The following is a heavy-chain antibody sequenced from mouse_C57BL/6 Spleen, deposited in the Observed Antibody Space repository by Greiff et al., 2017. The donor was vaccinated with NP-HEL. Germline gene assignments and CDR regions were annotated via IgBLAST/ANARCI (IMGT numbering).Heavy chain of an antibody. CDR3: ARDGATGYFDV. Sequence: QVHVKQPGAELVKPGASVKLSCKASGYTFTSYWMHWVKQRPGQGLEWIGMIHPNSGSTNYNEKFKSKATLTVDKSSSTAYMQLSSLTSEDSAVYYCARDGATGYFDVWGTGTTVTVSS. V-gene: IGHV1-64*01. D-gene: IGHD1-1*01. CDR1: GYTFTSYW. J-gene: IGHJ1*03. CDR2: IHPNSGST.